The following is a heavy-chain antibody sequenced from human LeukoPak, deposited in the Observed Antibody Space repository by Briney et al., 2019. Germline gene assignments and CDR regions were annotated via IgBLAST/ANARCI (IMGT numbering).Heavy chain of an antibody. V-gene: IGHV3-30*02. CDR2: IRYDGSYK. Sequence: PGGSLRLSCAASGFTFSSYVMHWVRQAPGKGLGWVAFIRYDGSYKYYADSVKGRFTISRDNAKNSLYLQMNSLRAEDTAVYYCAKDTVTNTYYFDYWGQGTLVTVSS. CDR3: AKDTVTNTYYFDY. J-gene: IGHJ4*02. D-gene: IGHD4-17*01. CDR1: GFTFSSYV.